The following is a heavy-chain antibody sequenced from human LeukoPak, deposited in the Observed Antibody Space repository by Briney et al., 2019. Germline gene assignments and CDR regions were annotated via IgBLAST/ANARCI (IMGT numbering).Heavy chain of an antibody. CDR1: GYTFTGYY. J-gene: IGHJ2*01. Sequence: ASVKVSCKASGYTFTGYYMHWVRQAPGQGLEWMGWINPNSGGTNFAQKFQGRVTMTRDTSISTAYMELSRLRSDDTAVYYCARGSSSGSYFNPSNWFFDLXGRGSLVTVSS. V-gene: IGHV1-2*02. CDR3: ARGSSSGSYFNPSNWFFDL. CDR2: INPNSGGT. D-gene: IGHD3-10*01.